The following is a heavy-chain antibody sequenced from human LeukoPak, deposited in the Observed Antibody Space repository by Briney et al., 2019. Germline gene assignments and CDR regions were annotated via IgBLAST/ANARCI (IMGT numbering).Heavy chain of an antibody. D-gene: IGHD6-13*01. V-gene: IGHV3-7*03. J-gene: IGHJ4*02. CDR2: IKQDGSEK. CDR3: ARARKGIAGGDY. CDR1: ELTFITNW. Sequence: GGSLNLSFAAPELTFITNWMTWAGKPPGKGREGVANIKQDGSEKYYVDSVKGRFTISRDNAKNSLYLQMNSLRAEDTAVYYCARARKGIAGGDYWGQGTLVTVSS.